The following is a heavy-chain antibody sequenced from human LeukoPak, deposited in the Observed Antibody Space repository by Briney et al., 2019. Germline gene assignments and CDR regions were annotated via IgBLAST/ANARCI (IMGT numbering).Heavy chain of an antibody. D-gene: IGHD3-16*02. CDR1: GFTFGDYA. V-gene: IGHV3-49*03. CDR2: IRSKAYGGTT. J-gene: IGHJ4*02. CDR3: TREIDYVWGSYRPFDY. Sequence: GGSLRLSCTASGFTFGDYAMSWFRRAPGKGLEWVGFIRSKAYGGTTEYAASVKGRFTISRDDSKSIAYLQMNSMKTEDTAVYYCTREIDYVWGSYRPFDYWGQGTLVTVSS.